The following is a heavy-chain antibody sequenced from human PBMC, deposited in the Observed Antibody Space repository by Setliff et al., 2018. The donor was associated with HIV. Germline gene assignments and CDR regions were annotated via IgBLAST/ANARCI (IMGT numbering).Heavy chain of an antibody. CDR1: GYSISSGYY. CDR2: IYHSGSN. Sequence: PSETLSLTCTVSGYSISSGYYWGWIRQPPGKGLEWIGSIYHSGSNYYNPSLKSRVTISVDTSKDQFSLKLSSVTAADTAVYYCARVRGTWGDYYYYMDVWGKGTTVTVSS. D-gene: IGHD3-16*01. CDR3: ARVRGTWGDYYYYMDV. V-gene: IGHV4-38-2*02. J-gene: IGHJ6*03.